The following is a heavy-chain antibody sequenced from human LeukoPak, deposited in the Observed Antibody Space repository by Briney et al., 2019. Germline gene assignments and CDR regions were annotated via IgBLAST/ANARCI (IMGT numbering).Heavy chain of an antibody. CDR3: AKVRNYYDSSGSFDY. CDR1: GFTFSSYG. J-gene: IGHJ4*02. D-gene: IGHD3-22*01. V-gene: IGHV3-30*18. Sequence: GGSLRLSCAASGFTFSSYGMHWVRQAPGKGLEWVAVISYDGSNKYYADSVKGRFTISRDNSKNTLYLQMNSLRAEDTAVYYCAKVRNYYDSSGSFDYWGQGTLVTVSS. CDR2: ISYDGSNK.